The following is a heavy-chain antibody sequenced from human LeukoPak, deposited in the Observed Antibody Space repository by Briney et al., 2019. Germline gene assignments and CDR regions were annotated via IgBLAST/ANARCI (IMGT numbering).Heavy chain of an antibody. CDR3: AREGYGDYVLSGWFDP. V-gene: IGHV1-69*04. CDR2: IIPILGIA. CDR1: GGTFSSYA. D-gene: IGHD4-17*01. Sequence: AASVKVSCKASGGTFSSYAISWVRQAPGQGLEWMGRIIPILGIANYAQKFQGRVTITADKSTSTAYMELSSLRSEDTAGYYCAREGYGDYVLSGWFDPWGQGTLVTVSS. J-gene: IGHJ5*02.